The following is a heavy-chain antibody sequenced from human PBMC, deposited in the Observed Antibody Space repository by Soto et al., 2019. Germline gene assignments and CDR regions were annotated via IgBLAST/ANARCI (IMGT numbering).Heavy chain of an antibody. V-gene: IGHV1-69*01. CDR3: ARQVQMLWAYFDY. Sequence: QVQLVQSGAEVKKTGSSVKVSCKASVGPFSSFALNWVRQAPGQGLEWMGGIIPILGSPNYPQTFQGRVTITADESTXTVYLDXSXLKSEDTAVYXCARQVQMLWAYFDYWGQGTLVTVSS. D-gene: IGHD3-16*01. CDR2: IIPILGSP. CDR1: VGPFSSFA. J-gene: IGHJ4*02.